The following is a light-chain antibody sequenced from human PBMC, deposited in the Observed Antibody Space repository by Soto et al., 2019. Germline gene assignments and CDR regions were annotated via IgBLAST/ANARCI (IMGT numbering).Light chain of an antibody. CDR1: SSDVGSYNL. V-gene: IGLV2-23*02. J-gene: IGLJ3*02. CDR3: CSYAGSSTWV. CDR2: EVS. Sequence: QSALTQPASVSGSPGQSITISCTGTSSDVGSYNLVSWYQQHPGKAPKLMIYEVSKRPSGVSNLFSGYKSGNTASLTISGLQAEDEADYYCCSYAGSSTWVFGGGTKLTVL.